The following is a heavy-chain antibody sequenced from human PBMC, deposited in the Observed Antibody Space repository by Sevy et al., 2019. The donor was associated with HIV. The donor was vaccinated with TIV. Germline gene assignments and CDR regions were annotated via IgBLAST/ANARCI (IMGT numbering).Heavy chain of an antibody. Sequence: GESLKISCAASGFTFSSYWMSWVRQAPGKGLEWVANIKQDGSEKYYVDSVKGRFTISRDNAKNSLYLQMNSLRAEDTAVYYCAGGIKGASNYYYYMDVWGKGTTVTVSS. D-gene: IGHD3-10*01. CDR1: GFTFSSYW. V-gene: IGHV3-7*01. CDR2: IKQDGSEK. CDR3: AGGIKGASNYYYYMDV. J-gene: IGHJ6*03.